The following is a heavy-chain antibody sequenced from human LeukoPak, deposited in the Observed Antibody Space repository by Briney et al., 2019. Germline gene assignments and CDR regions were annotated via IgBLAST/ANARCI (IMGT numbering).Heavy chain of an antibody. D-gene: IGHD3-10*01. J-gene: IGHJ4*02. V-gene: IGHV3-7*01. CDR1: GFTFSSKW. CDR3: ARDGSGEWPIGY. Sequence: AGGSLRLSCAASGFTFSSKWMSWVRQAPGKGLEWVANIKYDGSEKYYVDSVKGRFTISRDDAKNSLYLQMNSLRAEDTAVYYCARDGSGEWPIGYWGQGTLVTVSS. CDR2: IKYDGSEK.